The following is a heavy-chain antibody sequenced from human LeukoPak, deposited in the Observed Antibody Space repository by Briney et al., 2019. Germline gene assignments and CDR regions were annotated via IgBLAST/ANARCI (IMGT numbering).Heavy chain of an antibody. CDR3: ARVRYCDFWSGWNFDY. V-gene: IGHV4-34*01. CDR1: GGSFSGYY. CDR2: INHSGST. J-gene: IGHJ4*02. Sequence: TSETLSLTCAVYGGSFSGYYWSWIRQPPGKGLEWIGEINHSGSTNYNPSLKSRVTISVDTSKNQFSLKLSSVTAAGTAVYYCARVRYCDFWSGWNFDYWGQGTLVTVSS. D-gene: IGHD3-3*01.